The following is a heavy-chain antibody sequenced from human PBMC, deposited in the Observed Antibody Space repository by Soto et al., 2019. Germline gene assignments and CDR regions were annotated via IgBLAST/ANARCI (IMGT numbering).Heavy chain of an antibody. CDR2: ISPNSGDT. CDR1: GYTFTAYI. V-gene: IGHV1-2*02. J-gene: IGHJ5*02. Sequence: QVQLVQSGAEVKKPGASVKVSCKASGYTFTAYIIHWVRQAPGQGLEWMGWISPNSGDTIHAQRFQVRVTMTRDTSISTAYMVLSRLTSADTAVYYCARYYFYGTSGYNWFDPWGQGTLVTVSS. CDR3: ARYYFYGTSGYNWFDP. D-gene: IGHD3-22*01.